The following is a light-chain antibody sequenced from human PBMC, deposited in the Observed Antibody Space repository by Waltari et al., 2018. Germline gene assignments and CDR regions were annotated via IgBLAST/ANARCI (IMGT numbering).Light chain of an antibody. CDR1: QGISSA. V-gene: IGKV1D-13*01. J-gene: IGKJ3*01. CDR2: DAS. Sequence: AIQLTQSPSSLSASVGDRVTITCRANQGISSALAWYQQKPGKAPKLLIYDASSLESGVPSRFSGSGSGTDFTLTISSLQPEDFATFYCQQFNNYPFTFGPGTKVDIK. CDR3: QQFNNYPFT.